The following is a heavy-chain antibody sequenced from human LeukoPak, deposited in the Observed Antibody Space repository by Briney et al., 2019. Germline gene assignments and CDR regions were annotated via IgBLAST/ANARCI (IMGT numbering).Heavy chain of an antibody. CDR3: ARHFRTTWNLDY. D-gene: IGHD1-1*01. CDR2: IYYTGST. Sequence: SETLSLTCTVSGGSPSSSNYYWGWIRQSPGKGLEWIASIYYTGSTYYNPSLKSRVTISVDRSKNQFSLRLTSLTAADTAVYYCARHFRTTWNLDYWGQGTLVTVSS. CDR1: GGSPSSSNYY. J-gene: IGHJ4*02. V-gene: IGHV4-39*01.